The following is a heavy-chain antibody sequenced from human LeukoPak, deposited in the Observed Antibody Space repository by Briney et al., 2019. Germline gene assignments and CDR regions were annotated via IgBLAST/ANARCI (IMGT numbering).Heavy chain of an antibody. D-gene: IGHD5-18*01. CDR1: GGSISYSHW. CDR2: IHYSGTT. J-gene: IGHJ4*02. CDR3: ARVPVDTAMVYYFDY. V-gene: IGHV4-4*02. Sequence: SETLSLTCAVSGGSISYSHWWSWARQPPGKGLEWIGEIHYSGTTNYNPSLESRVTMSLDKSKNHFSLRLTSVTAADTAVYYCARVPVDTAMVYYFDYWGQGTLSPSPQ.